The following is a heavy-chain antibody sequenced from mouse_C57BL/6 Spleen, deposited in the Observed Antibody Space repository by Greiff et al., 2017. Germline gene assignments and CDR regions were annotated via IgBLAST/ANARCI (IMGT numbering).Heavy chain of an antibody. J-gene: IGHJ3*01. V-gene: IGHV1-85*01. CDR1: GYTFTSYD. Sequence: VQLLESGPELVKPGASVKLSCKASGYTFTSYDINWVKQRPGQGLEWIGWIYPRDGSTKYNEKFKGKATLTVDTSSSTAYMELHSLTSEDSAVYFCARHGSSYGFAYWGQGTLVTVSA. D-gene: IGHD1-1*01. CDR3: ARHGSSYGFAY. CDR2: IYPRDGST.